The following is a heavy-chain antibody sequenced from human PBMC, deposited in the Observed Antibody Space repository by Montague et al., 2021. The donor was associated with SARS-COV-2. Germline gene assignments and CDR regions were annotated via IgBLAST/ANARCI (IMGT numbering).Heavy chain of an antibody. J-gene: IGHJ3*02. D-gene: IGHD2/OR15-2a*01. Sequence: SLRLSCAASGFTFSSYATSWVRQAPGKGLEWVSAISGSGGSTYYADSVKGRFTISRDNSKDTLYLQMNSLRAEDTAVYYCAKHVRMFSGYFRDAFDIWGQGTMVTVSS. CDR1: GFTFSSYA. CDR2: ISGSGGST. CDR3: AKHVRMFSGYFRDAFDI. V-gene: IGHV3-23*01.